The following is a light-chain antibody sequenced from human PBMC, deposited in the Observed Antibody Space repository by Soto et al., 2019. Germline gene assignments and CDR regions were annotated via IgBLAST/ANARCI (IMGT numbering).Light chain of an antibody. V-gene: IGKV1-39*01. CDR3: QQTYSTPPT. CDR1: QTISSY. Sequence: DIQMTQSPSSLSASVGDRVTITCRASQTISSYLNWYQQKPGKAPKLLIYAASSFQSGVPSRFSGSGSGTAFTLTISSLQPEDFATYYCQQTYSTPPTFGQGTKLEIK. J-gene: IGKJ2*01. CDR2: AAS.